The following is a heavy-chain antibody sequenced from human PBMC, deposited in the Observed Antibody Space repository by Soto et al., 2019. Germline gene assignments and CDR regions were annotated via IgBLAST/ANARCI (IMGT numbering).Heavy chain of an antibody. D-gene: IGHD6-6*01. CDR2: ISWNSGSI. Sequence: EVQLVESGGGLVQPGRSLRLSCAASGFTFDDYAMHWVRQAPGKGLEWVSGISWNSGSIGYADSVKGRITISRDNAKNSLYLQMNSLRAEDTALYYCAKDGTYSSSSGWICYFDYWGQGTLVTVSS. CDR1: GFTFDDYA. CDR3: AKDGTYSSSSGWICYFDY. J-gene: IGHJ4*02. V-gene: IGHV3-9*01.